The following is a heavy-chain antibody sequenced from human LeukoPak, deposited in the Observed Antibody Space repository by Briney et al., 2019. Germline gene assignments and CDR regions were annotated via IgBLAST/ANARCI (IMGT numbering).Heavy chain of an antibody. V-gene: IGHV3-21*04. J-gene: IGHJ4*02. CDR1: GFTFSSYS. D-gene: IGHD3-22*01. CDR3: ARRAGDYSHPYDY. Sequence: GSLRLSCAASGFTFSSYSMNWVRQAPGKGLEWVSSISSSSSYIYYADSVKGRFTISRDNAKNSLYLQMNSLRAEDTAVYYCARRAGDYSHPYDYWGQRTLVTVSS. CDR2: ISSSSSYI.